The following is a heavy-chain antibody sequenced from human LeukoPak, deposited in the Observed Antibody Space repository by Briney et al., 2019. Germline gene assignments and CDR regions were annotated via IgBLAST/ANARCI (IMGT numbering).Heavy chain of an antibody. CDR2: ISSSGSTI. Sequence: SGGSLRLSCAASGFTFSDYYMSWHRQAPGKGLEWVSYISSSGSTIYYADSVKGRFTISRDNAKNSLYLQMNSLRAEDTAVYYFARYYYDSSGYLYYYYMDVWGKGTTVTVSS. D-gene: IGHD3-22*01. V-gene: IGHV3-11*04. J-gene: IGHJ6*03. CDR3: ARYYYDSSGYLYYYYMDV. CDR1: GFTFSDYY.